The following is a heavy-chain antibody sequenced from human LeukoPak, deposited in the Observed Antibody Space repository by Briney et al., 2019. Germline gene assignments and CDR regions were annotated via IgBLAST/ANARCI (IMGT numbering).Heavy chain of an antibody. J-gene: IGHJ4*02. CDR2: INPNSGGT. V-gene: IGHV1-2*02. CDR1: GYTFTGYY. CDR3: ARALSRITMIVVTY. Sequence: GASVKVSCKASGYTFTGYYMHWVRQAPGQGLGWMGWINPNSGGTNYAQKFQGRVTMTRDTSISTAYMELSRLRSDDTAVYYCARALSRITMIVVTYWGQGTLVTVSS. D-gene: IGHD3-22*01.